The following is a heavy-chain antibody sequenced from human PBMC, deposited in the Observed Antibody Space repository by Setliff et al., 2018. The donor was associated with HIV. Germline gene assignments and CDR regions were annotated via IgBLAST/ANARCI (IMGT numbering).Heavy chain of an antibody. CDR2: ISYTGST. V-gene: IGHV4-39*01. J-gene: IGHJ4*02. D-gene: IGHD6-19*01. Sequence: SETLSLTCAVSNGSISSGVSYWSWIRQLPGKGLEWIGHISYTGSTYYNPSLKSRVTILMDTSNKQFSVRLRSVTAADTATYYCARHRQWHLLPDHWGQGVWVTVSS. CDR3: ARHRQWHLLPDH. CDR1: NGSISSGVSY.